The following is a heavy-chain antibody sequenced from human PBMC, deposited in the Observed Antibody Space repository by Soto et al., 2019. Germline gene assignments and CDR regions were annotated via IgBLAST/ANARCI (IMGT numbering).Heavy chain of an antibody. CDR3: EKDPQLELRSGVWFDP. CDR2: ISWNSGSI. J-gene: IGHJ5*02. Sequence: GGPLRLSCAASGFTFDDYAMHWVRQAPGKGLEWVSGISWNSGSIGYADSVKGRFTISRDNAKNSLYLQMNRLRAEDTALNYWEKDPQLELRSGVWFDPWGQGTLVTVSS. V-gene: IGHV3-9*01. CDR1: GFTFDDYA. D-gene: IGHD1-7*01.